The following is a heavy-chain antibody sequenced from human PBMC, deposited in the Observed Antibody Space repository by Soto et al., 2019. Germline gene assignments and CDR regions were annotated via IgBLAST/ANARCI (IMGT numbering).Heavy chain of an antibody. J-gene: IGHJ6*02. CDR2: LYYSGST. CDR1: GGSISSYY. V-gene: IGHV4-59*01. Sequence: PSETLSLTCTVSGGSISSYYWSWIRQPPGKGLEWIGYLYYSGSTNYNPSLKSRVTISVDTSKNQFSLKLSSVTAADTAVYYCARDLKVHYYYYGMDVWGQGTTVTVSS. CDR3: ARDLKVHYYYYGMDV.